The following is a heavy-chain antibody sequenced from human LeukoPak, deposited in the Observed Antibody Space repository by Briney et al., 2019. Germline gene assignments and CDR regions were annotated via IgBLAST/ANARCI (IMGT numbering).Heavy chain of an antibody. D-gene: IGHD3-10*01. J-gene: IGHJ4*02. CDR1: GFTFSSYA. CDR2: ISYDGSNK. V-gene: IGHV3-30*04. CDR3: ARERGKKLLWFGELSTNEYYFDY. Sequence: PGGSLRLSCAASGFTFSSYAMHWVRQAPGKGLEWVAVISYDGSNKYYADSVKGRFTISRDNSKNTLYLQMNSLRAEDTAVYYCARERGKKLLWFGELSTNEYYFDYWGQGTLVTVSS.